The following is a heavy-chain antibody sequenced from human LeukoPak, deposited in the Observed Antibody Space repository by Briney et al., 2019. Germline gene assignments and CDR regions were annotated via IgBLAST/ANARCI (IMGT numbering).Heavy chain of an antibody. J-gene: IGHJ6*02. CDR3: AKDGDGSGSYPSWYYGMGV. Sequence: SLRLSCAASGFTFDDYAMHWVRQAPGKGLEWVSGISWNSGSIGYADSVKGRFTISRDNAKNSLYLQMNSLRAEDTALYYCAKDGDGSGSYPSWYYGMGVWGQGTTVTVSS. D-gene: IGHD3-10*01. CDR1: GFTFDDYA. V-gene: IGHV3-9*01. CDR2: ISWNSGSI.